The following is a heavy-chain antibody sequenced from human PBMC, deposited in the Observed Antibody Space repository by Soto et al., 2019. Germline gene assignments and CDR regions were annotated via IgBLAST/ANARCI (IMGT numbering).Heavy chain of an antibody. V-gene: IGHV3-33*01. CDR3: ARDGAGINDYIWGSYRPGDAFDI. J-gene: IGHJ3*02. D-gene: IGHD3-16*02. CDR1: GFTFSSYG. Sequence: QVQLVESGGGVVQPGRSLRLSCAASGFTFSSYGMHWVRQAPGKGLEWVAVIWYDGSNKYYADSVKGRFTISRDNSKNTLYLQMNSLRAEDTAVYYCARDGAGINDYIWGSYRPGDAFDIWGQGTMVTVSS. CDR2: IWYDGSNK.